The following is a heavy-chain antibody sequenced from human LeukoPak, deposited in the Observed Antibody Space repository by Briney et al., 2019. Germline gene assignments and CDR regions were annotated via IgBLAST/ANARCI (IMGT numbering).Heavy chain of an antibody. CDR3: AKDPLRYCSGGSCYRYYFDY. J-gene: IGHJ4*02. V-gene: IGHV3-23*01. CDR1: GFTFSSYA. CDR2: ISGSGGST. D-gene: IGHD2-15*01. Sequence: QPGGSLRLSCAASGFTFSSYAMSWVRQAPGKGLEWVSAISGSGGSTYYADSVKGRFTISRDNSKNTLYLQMNSLRAEDTAVYYCAKDPLRYCSGGSCYRYYFDYWGQGTLVTVSS.